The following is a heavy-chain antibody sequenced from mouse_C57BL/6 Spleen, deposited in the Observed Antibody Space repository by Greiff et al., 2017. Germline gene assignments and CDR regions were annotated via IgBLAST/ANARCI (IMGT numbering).Heavy chain of an antibody. CDR2: INPGSGGT. CDR3: AIYYGNYFDY. V-gene: IGHV1-54*01. J-gene: IGHJ2*01. Sequence: QVQLQQSGAELVRPGTSVKVSCKASGYAFTNYLIEWVKQRPGQGLEWIGVINPGSGGTNYNEKFKGKATLTADKSSSTAYMQLSSLTSEDSVVYFCAIYYGNYFDYWGQGTTLTVSS. CDR1: GYAFTNYL. D-gene: IGHD2-1*01.